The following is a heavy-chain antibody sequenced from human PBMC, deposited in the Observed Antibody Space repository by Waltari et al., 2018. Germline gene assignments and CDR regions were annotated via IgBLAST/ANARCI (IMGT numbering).Heavy chain of an antibody. J-gene: IGHJ4*02. CDR1: GATFNTYA. CDR3: ARIKESGRSRMGPFDY. V-gene: IGHV1-69*01. CDR2: IIPVFGTA. D-gene: IGHD1-26*01. Sequence: QVQLVQSGAEVKKPGSSVNVSCKASGATFNTYALTWVRQAPGQGLEWMGGIIPVFGTANYAQKFRGRVTITADESTSTVYMEVRSLTSEDTAVYYCARIKESGRSRMGPFDYWSQGTLVTVSS.